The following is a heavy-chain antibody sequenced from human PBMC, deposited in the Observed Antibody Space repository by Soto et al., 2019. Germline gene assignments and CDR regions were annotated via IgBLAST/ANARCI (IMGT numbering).Heavy chain of an antibody. V-gene: IGHV3-30*18. D-gene: IGHD2-2*01. CDR1: GFAFSSYG. CDR3: AKDNCISTSCYRLYNWFDP. Sequence: GGSLRLSCAASGFAFSSYGMHWVRQAPGKGLEWVAVISHDGSNKYYGDSVKGRFTISRDNSKNTLYLQMNSLRAEDTAVYYCAKDNCISTSCYRLYNWFDPWGQGTLVTVSS. CDR2: ISHDGSNK. J-gene: IGHJ5*02.